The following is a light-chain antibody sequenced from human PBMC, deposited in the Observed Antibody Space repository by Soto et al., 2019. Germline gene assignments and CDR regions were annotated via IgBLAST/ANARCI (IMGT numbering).Light chain of an antibody. Sequence: EIVMTQSPATLSVSPGERATLSCRASRNINRKLAWYQQKPGQAPRLLISGAFTRATGIPARFSGSGSGTEFTITISSLQSEDFAVYYCQQYYDYPPLIFGGGTKVEIK. CDR3: QQYYDYPPLI. CDR2: GAF. CDR1: RNINRK. V-gene: IGKV3-15*01. J-gene: IGKJ4*01.